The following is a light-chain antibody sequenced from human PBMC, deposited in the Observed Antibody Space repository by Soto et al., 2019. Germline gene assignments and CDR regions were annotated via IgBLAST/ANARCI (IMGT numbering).Light chain of an antibody. Sequence: EIVLTQSPATLSLSPGERPTPSCRASQHVGNALVWYHQKRGQAPRLLIYSASNRATGIPARFGGSGSGTDFTLTISSLEPEDFAAYYCQQRSNWPPTFGGGTKVEIK. CDR2: SAS. J-gene: IGKJ4*01. CDR3: QQRSNWPPT. V-gene: IGKV3-11*01. CDR1: QHVGNA.